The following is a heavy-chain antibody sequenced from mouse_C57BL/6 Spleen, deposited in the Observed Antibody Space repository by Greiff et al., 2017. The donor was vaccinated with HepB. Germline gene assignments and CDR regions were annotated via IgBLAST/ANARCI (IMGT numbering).Heavy chain of an antibody. Sequence: QVQLQQSGAELMKPGASVKLSCKATGYTFTGYWIEWVKQRPGHGLEWIGEILPGSGSTNYNEKFKGKATFTADTSSNTAYMQLSSLTTEDSAIYYGARGGTTVVATHWYFDVWGTGTTVTVSS. CDR1: GYTFTGYW. D-gene: IGHD1-1*01. J-gene: IGHJ1*03. CDR2: ILPGSGST. V-gene: IGHV1-9*01. CDR3: ARGGTTVVATHWYFDV.